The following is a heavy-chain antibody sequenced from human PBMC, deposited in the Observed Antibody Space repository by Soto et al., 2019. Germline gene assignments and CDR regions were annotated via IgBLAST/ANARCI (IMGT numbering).Heavy chain of an antibody. CDR1: GFTFNTFW. J-gene: IGHJ4*02. CDR3: ARGFRDY. CDR2: IDRDGTYT. D-gene: IGHD3-10*01. Sequence: GGSLRLSCEASGFTFNTFWMDWVRQAPGEGLVWVSGIDRDGTYTTYADSVEGRFTISRDNTKNTLYLQMHTLRAEDTAMYYCARGFRDYWGRGTLVTVSS. V-gene: IGHV3-74*01.